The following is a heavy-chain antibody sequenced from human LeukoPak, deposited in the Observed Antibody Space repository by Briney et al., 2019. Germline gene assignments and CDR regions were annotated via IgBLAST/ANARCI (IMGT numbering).Heavy chain of an antibody. Sequence: PSETLSLTCIVSGGSIRSYYWSWIRQPPGKGLEWIGYIYYSGSTNYNPSLKSRVSISVDTSKNQFSLKLSSVTAADTAVYHCARLVYDSRGYYFDYWGQGTLVTVSS. CDR2: IYYSGST. V-gene: IGHV4-59*08. CDR1: GGSIRSYY. D-gene: IGHD3-22*01. CDR3: ARLVYDSRGYYFDY. J-gene: IGHJ4*02.